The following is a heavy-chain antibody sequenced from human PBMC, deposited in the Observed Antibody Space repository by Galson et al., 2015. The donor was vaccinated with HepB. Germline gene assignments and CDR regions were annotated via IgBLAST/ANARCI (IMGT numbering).Heavy chain of an antibody. Sequence: SLRLSCAASGFTFNNYCMTWVRQTPGKGLEWVANIKQDGSEKYYVDSVKGRFTISRDNAENSLFLQMNSLRGEDTAVYYCARERRIVGAATAYHGLGVWGQGTTVTVSS. CDR1: GFTFNNYC. V-gene: IGHV3-7*03. D-gene: IGHD1-26*01. J-gene: IGHJ6*02. CDR3: ARERRIVGAATAYHGLGV. CDR2: IKQDGSEK.